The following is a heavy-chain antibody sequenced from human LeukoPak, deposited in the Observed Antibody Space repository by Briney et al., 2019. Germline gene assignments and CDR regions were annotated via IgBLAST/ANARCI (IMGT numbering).Heavy chain of an antibody. Sequence: SETLSLTCTVSGGYISINYWSWIRQPPGKGLEWIGYIYFSGDTHYNPSLKSRVAISVDTSKNQFSLNLSSVTAADTAMYYCARRGNGYPYFFDYWGQGILVTVSS. J-gene: IGHJ4*02. CDR2: IYFSGDT. CDR1: GGYISINY. CDR3: ARRGNGYPYFFDY. V-gene: IGHV4-59*01. D-gene: IGHD4-23*01.